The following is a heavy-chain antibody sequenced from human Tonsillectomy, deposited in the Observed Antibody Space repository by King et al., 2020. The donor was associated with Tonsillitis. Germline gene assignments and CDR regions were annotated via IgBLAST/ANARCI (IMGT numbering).Heavy chain of an antibody. V-gene: IGHV3-21*01. CDR3: AKDKGADYYDSGRGAFDF. CDR2: LRVGGRNI. Sequence: VQLVESGGGLVRPGESLRLACATSGFTLSNVNMNWVRQAPGEGLEWVSSLRVGGRNIYTADSARGRFTISRDKAGNSMFLGMNSLRVEDTAVYYCAKDKGADYYDSGRGAFDFWGKGATVIVSS. D-gene: IGHD3-22*01. CDR1: GFTLSNVN. J-gene: IGHJ3*01.